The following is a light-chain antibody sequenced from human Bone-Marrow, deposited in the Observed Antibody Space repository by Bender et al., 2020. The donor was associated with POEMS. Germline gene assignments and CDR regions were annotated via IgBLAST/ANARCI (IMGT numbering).Light chain of an antibody. Sequence: SYELTQPPSVSVSPGQTATITCSGEKLGEAYACWYQQKPGQSPVVVIYQDTKRPPGIPGRFSGSTSGNTASLTIGGTQTMDEAGYYCQSWGSNTAVFGGGTKLTVL. V-gene: IGLV3-1*01. CDR3: QSWGSNTAV. J-gene: IGLJ2*01. CDR2: QDT. CDR1: KLGEAY.